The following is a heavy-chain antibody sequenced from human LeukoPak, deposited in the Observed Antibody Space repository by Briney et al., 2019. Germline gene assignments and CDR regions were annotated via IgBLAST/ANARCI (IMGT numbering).Heavy chain of an antibody. V-gene: IGHV3-7*01. CDR2: IKQDGSEK. J-gene: IGHJ3*02. CDR1: GFTFSSYW. CDR3: ARAHGDFDAFDI. D-gene: IGHD4-17*01. Sequence: GGSLRLSCAASGFTFSSYWMSWVRQGPGEGLEWVANIKQDGSEKYYVDSVKGRFTISRDNAKNSLYLQMNSLRAEDTAVYYCARAHGDFDAFDIWGQGTMVTVSS.